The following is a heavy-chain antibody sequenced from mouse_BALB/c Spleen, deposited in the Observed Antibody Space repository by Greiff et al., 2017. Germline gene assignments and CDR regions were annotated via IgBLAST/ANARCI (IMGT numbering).Heavy chain of an antibody. CDR3: ARNNYRYDWYFDV. J-gene: IGHJ1*01. D-gene: IGHD2-14*01. CDR1: GFTFSDYY. CDR2: ISDGGSYT. V-gene: IGHV5-4*02. Sequence: EVQGVESGGGLVKPGGSLKLSCAASGFTFSDYYMYWVRQTPEKRLEWVATISDGGSYTYYPDSVKGRFTISRDNAKNNLYLQMSSLKSEDTAMYYCARNNYRYDWYFDVWGAGTTVTVSS.